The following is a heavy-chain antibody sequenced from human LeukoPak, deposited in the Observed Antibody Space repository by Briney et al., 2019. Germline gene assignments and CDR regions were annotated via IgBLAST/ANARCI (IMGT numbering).Heavy chain of an antibody. V-gene: IGHV4-39*07. CDR2: IYYSGST. J-gene: IGHJ6*03. CDR1: GGSISSSSYY. D-gene: IGHD1-26*01. CDR3: ARLGGSELYYYYYMDV. Sequence: SETLSLTCTVSGGSISSSSYYWGWIRQPPGKGLEWIGSIYYSGSTYYNPSLKSRVTISVDTSKNQFSLKLSSVTAADTAVYYCARLGGSELYYYYYMDVWGKGTTVTVSS.